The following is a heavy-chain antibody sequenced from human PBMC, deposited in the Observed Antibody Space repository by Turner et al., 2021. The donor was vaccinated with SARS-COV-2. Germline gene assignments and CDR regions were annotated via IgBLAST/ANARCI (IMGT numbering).Heavy chain of an antibody. Sequence: VQLVQSGAEGKKPGSSVKVSCKDSGGTLSSYVISWVRQAHGQGLEWMGGIIPIFGTANYAQKFQGRVTITADESTSTAYMELSSLRSEDTAVYYCARVYSGSYYGGYYYYGMDVWGQGTTVTVSS. CDR1: GGTLSSYV. J-gene: IGHJ6*02. CDR2: IIPIFGTA. D-gene: IGHD1-26*01. V-gene: IGHV1-69*01. CDR3: ARVYSGSYYGGYYYYGMDV.